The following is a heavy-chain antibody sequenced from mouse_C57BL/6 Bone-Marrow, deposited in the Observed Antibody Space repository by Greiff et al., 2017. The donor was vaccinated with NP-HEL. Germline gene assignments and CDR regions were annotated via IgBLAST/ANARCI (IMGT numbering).Heavy chain of an antibody. CDR2: ISNGGGST. J-gene: IGHJ1*03. CDR3: ARPNYYGSSYGYFDV. D-gene: IGHD1-1*01. CDR1: GFTFSDYY. V-gene: IGHV5-12*01. Sequence: EVQRVESGGGLVQPGGSLKLSCAASGFTFSDYYMYWVRQTPEKRLEWVAYISNGGGSTYYPDTVKGRFTISRDNAKNTLYLQMSRLKSEDTAMYYCARPNYYGSSYGYFDVWGTGTTVTVSS.